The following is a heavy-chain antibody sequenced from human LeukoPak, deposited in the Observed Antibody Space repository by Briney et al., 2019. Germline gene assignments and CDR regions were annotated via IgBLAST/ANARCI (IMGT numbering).Heavy chain of an antibody. CDR3: ARDFRKESGGY. CDR2: ISSSSSTI. Sequence: GGSLGLSCAASGFTFSSYSMNWVRQAPGKGLEWVSYISSSSSTIYYADSVKGRFTISRDNAKNSLYPQMNSLRDEDTAVYYCARDFRKESGGYWGQGTLVTVSS. D-gene: IGHD1-26*01. CDR1: GFTFSSYS. V-gene: IGHV3-48*02. J-gene: IGHJ4*02.